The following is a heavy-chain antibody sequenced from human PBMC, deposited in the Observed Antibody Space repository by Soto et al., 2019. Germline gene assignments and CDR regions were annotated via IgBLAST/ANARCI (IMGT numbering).Heavy chain of an antibody. CDR1: VFTCSNYA. Sequence: GSLRRSCAASVFTCSNYAMSWVRQAPGKGLEWVSGISASGRDTYYADSVKDRFTISRDSSKNTLYLQMNSLRAEDTAIYYCAKGKTSGWFYFDYWGQGTLVTVSS. V-gene: IGHV3-23*01. CDR2: ISASGRDT. CDR3: AKGKTSGWFYFDY. J-gene: IGHJ4*02. D-gene: IGHD6-19*01.